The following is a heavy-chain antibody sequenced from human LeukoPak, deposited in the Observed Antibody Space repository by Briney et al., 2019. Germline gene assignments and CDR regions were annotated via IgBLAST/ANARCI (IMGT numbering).Heavy chain of an antibody. CDR3: ARFEYNLFDP. Sequence: SETLSLTCTVSGGSISSYYWSWIRQPPGKGPEWIGYIYYSGSTTYNPSLKTRVTIPVDTSKHQFSLKLSSVTAADTAVYYCARFEYNLFDPWGQGTLVTVSS. CDR1: GGSISSYY. CDR2: IYYSGST. V-gene: IGHV4-59*01. J-gene: IGHJ5*02.